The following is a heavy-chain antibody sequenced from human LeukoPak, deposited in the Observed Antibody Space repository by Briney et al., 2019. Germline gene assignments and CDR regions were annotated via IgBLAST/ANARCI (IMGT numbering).Heavy chain of an antibody. CDR2: ISYEGSTK. CDR3: ARCYDSSGYYSLYYFDY. V-gene: IGHV3-30-3*01. D-gene: IGHD3-22*01. J-gene: IGHJ4*02. CDR1: GFTFRSYA. Sequence: GGTLRLSCAASGFTFRSYAMQWVRQAPGKGLERVVVISYEGSTKYYADSVQGRFTISRDNSKNTLYLQMNSLRAEDTAVYYCARCYDSSGYYSLYYFDYWGQGTLVTVSS.